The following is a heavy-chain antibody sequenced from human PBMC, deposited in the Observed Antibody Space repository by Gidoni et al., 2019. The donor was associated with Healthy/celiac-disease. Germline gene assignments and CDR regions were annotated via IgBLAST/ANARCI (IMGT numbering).Heavy chain of an antibody. CDR2: ISWKSGSI. CDR1: GFTFDDYA. V-gene: IGHV3-9*01. J-gene: IGHJ4*02. Sequence: EVQLVESGGGLVQPGRSLRLPCAASGFTFDDYAMHWVRQAPGKGLEWGSGISWKSGSISNADSVKGRFAITRDNAKNSLYLQMNSLGAEDTALYYCAKAAADGKGPCWGQGTLVTVSS. D-gene: IGHD6-13*01. CDR3: AKAAADGKGPC.